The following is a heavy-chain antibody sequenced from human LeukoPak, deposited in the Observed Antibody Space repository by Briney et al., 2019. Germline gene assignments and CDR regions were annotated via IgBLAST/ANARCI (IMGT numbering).Heavy chain of an antibody. V-gene: IGHV5-51*01. D-gene: IGHD4-17*01. Sequence: RGESLLISCKDSGYSFTNYWIGWVRQLPGKGLEWMGIIHSADSNTKYSPSFQGQVTISADKSISTAYLQWSGLKASDTAMYYCAGARHGDYRWDYWGQGTLVTVSS. J-gene: IGHJ4*02. CDR1: GYSFTNYW. CDR2: IHSADSNT. CDR3: AGARHGDYRWDY.